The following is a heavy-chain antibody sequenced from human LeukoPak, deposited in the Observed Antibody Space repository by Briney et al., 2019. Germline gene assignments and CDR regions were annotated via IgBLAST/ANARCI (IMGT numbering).Heavy chain of an antibody. CDR2: ISWNSGSI. V-gene: IGHV3-9*03. Sequence: PGGSLRLSCAASGFTFDDYAMHWVRQAPGKGLEWVSGISWNSGSIGYADSVKGRFTISRDNAKNSLYLQMNSLRAEDMALYYCAKGLEAAGTGLDYWGQGTLVTVSS. CDR1: GFTFDDYA. D-gene: IGHD6-13*01. J-gene: IGHJ4*02. CDR3: AKGLEAAGTGLDY.